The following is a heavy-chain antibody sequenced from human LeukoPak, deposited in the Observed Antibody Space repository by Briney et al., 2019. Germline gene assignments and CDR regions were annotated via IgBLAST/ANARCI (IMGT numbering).Heavy chain of an antibody. Sequence: SETLSLTCTVSGGSISSYYWSWIRQPPGKGLEWIGYIYYSGSTYYNPSLKSRVTISVDTSKNQFSLKLSSVTAADTAVYYCASYIRWQEYFQHWGQGTLVTVSS. V-gene: IGHV4-59*08. CDR2: IYYSGST. J-gene: IGHJ1*01. CDR3: ASYIRWQEYFQH. CDR1: GGSISSYY. D-gene: IGHD4-23*01.